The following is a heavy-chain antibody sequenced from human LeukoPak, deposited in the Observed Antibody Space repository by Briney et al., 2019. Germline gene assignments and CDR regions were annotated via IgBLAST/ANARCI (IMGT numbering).Heavy chain of an antibody. CDR2: IYYNGNT. J-gene: IGHJ4*02. CDR3: ASLDY. CDR1: GGSFSSYY. Sequence: PSETLSHTCTVSGGSFSSYYWSWIRQPPGKGLEWIGYIYYNGNTNYNPSLKRRVTMSADTSRNQFSLKLTSVTAADTAIYYCASLDYWGQGTLVTVTS. V-gene: IGHV4-59*01.